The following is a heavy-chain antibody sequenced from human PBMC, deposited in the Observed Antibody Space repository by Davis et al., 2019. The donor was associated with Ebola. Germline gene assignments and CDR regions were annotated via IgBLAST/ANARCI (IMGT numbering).Heavy chain of an antibody. Sequence: AASVKVSCKASGYTFTSYDINWVRQATGQGLEWMEWMNPNSGNTGYAQKFQGRVTMTRNTSISTAYMELSSLRSEDTAVYYCARGRGTTHKENWFDPWGQGTLVTVSS. J-gene: IGHJ5*02. CDR3: ARGRGTTHKENWFDP. CDR2: MNPNSGNT. CDR1: GYTFTSYD. D-gene: IGHD2/OR15-2a*01. V-gene: IGHV1-8*01.